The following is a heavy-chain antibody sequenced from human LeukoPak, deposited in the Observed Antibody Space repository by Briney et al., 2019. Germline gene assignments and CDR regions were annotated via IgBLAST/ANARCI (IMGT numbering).Heavy chain of an antibody. D-gene: IGHD3-10*01. J-gene: IGHJ4*02. CDR1: GYTFTSYD. V-gene: IGHV1-2*02. CDR2: INPNSGGT. Sequence: ASVKVSCKASGYTFTSYDINWVRQATGQGLEWMGWINPNSGGTNYAQKFQGRVTMTRDTSISTAYMELSRLRFDDTAVYYCARDHGSGSYYSLDYWGQGTLVTVSS. CDR3: ARDHGSGSYYSLDY.